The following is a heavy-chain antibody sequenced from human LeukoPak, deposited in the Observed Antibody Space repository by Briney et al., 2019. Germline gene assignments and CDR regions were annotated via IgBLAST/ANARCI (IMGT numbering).Heavy chain of an antibody. D-gene: IGHD2-2*01. CDR2: VSPGGVSP. V-gene: IGHV3-23*01. CDR3: AKRIDIAVVLEAATHQAFDV. Sequence: GGSLRLSCVVSGLSFNKDVMSWFRQAPGKGLEWVSSVSPGGVSPNHADSVKGRFTVFRDDSLNTLYLQMNSLRVDDTAVYYCAKRIDIAVVLEAATHQAFDVWGQGTMVTVSS. J-gene: IGHJ3*01. CDR1: GLSFNKDV.